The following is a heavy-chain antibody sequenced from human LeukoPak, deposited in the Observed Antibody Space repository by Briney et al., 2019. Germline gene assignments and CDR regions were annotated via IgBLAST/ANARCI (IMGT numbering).Heavy chain of an antibody. J-gene: IGHJ4*02. CDR2: ISSSSSTI. D-gene: IGHD6-13*01. V-gene: IGHV3-48*01. Sequence: GGSLRLSCAASGFTFSSYSMNWVRQAPGKGLEWVSYISSSSSTIYYADSVKGRFTISRDNAKNSLYLQMNSLRAEDTAVYYCARESAGHSSDYWGQGTLVTVSS. CDR3: ARESAGHSSDY. CDR1: GFTFSSYS.